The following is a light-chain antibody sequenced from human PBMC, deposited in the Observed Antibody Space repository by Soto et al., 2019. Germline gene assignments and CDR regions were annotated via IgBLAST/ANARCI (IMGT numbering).Light chain of an antibody. Sequence: DIQMTQSPSSLSASVGDRVTITCRASQSISSYLHWYQQKPGKAPKLLIYAASSLQSGVPSRFSGSGSGTDFTLTISSLQPEDFATYYFQQGYRTPDTFGQGAKLEIK. V-gene: IGKV1-39*01. CDR2: AAS. J-gene: IGKJ2*01. CDR3: QQGYRTPDT. CDR1: QSISSY.